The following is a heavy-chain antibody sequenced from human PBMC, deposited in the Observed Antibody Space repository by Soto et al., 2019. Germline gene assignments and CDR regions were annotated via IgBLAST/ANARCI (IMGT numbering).Heavy chain of an antibody. J-gene: IGHJ5*02. CDR2: MNPNSGNT. CDR1: GYTFTSYD. D-gene: IGHD3-22*01. V-gene: IGHV1-8*01. Sequence: QVQLVQSGAEVKKPGASVKVSCKASGYTFTSYDINWVRQATGQGLEWMGWMNPNSGNTGYAQRFQGRVTMTRNTSISTADMELSSLRSEDTAVYYCARGCYYDSSGYDWFDPWGQGTLVTVSS. CDR3: ARGCYYDSSGYDWFDP.